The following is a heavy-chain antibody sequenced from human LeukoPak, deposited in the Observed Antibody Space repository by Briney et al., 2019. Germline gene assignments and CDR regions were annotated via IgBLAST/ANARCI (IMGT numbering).Heavy chain of an antibody. D-gene: IGHD2-2*01. CDR1: GFTFSSCA. J-gene: IGHJ4*02. Sequence: GGSLRLSCAASGFTFSSCAMSWVRQAPGKGLEWVSAISRSGGSTYYADSVKSRFTISRDNSKNTLYLQMNSLRVEDTAVYYCAKDSGYCDTTSCRLANWGQGTLVTVSS. CDR2: ISRSGGST. V-gene: IGHV3-23*01. CDR3: AKDSGYCDTTSCRLAN.